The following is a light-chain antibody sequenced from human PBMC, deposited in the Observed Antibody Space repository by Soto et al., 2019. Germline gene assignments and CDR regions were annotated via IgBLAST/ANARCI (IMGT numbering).Light chain of an antibody. CDR2: DVT. CDR1: SSNIGSNF. V-gene: IGLV2-14*03. CDR3: SSYTSTSSYV. Sequence: QSVLTQPPSASGTPGQRVTMSCSGGSSNIGSNFVYWYQQVPGTAPKLIIYDVTNRPSGVSNRFSGSKTGNTASLIISGLQAEDEADYYCSSYTSTSSYVFGSGTKLTVL. J-gene: IGLJ1*01.